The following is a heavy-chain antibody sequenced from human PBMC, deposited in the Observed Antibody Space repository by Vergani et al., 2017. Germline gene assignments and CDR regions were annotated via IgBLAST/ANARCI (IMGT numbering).Heavy chain of an antibody. Sequence: EVQLVESGGGLVQPGGSLRLSCAASGFTFSSYWMHWVRQAPGKGLVWVSRINSDGSSTSYADSVKGRFTISRDNAKNTLYLQMNSLRAEDTAVYYCARPNGYYDFWSGYYWTNWFDPWGQGTLVTVSS. CDR2: INSDGSST. CDR1: GFTFSSYW. D-gene: IGHD3-3*01. J-gene: IGHJ5*02. V-gene: IGHV3-74*01. CDR3: ARPNGYYDFWSGYYWTNWFDP.